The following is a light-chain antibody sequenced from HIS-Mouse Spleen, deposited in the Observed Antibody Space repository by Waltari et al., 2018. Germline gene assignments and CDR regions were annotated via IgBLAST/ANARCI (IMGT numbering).Light chain of an antibody. Sequence: SYELTQPPSVSVSPGQTARITCSGDALPKKYAYWYQQKSRQAPVLVISEDSKRPSGIPESFSGSSSGTMATLTISGAQVEDEADYYCYSTDSSGNHRVFGGGTKLTVL. J-gene: IGLJ2*01. CDR3: YSTDSSGNHRV. CDR1: ALPKKY. V-gene: IGLV3-10*01. CDR2: EDS.